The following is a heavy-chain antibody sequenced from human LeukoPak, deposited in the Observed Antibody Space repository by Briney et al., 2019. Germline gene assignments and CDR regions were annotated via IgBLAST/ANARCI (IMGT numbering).Heavy chain of an antibody. CDR1: GYXFSSYE. J-gene: IGHJ4*02. CDR3: AKDPSSSGRGGYFDS. V-gene: IGHV3-48*03. D-gene: IGHD3-22*01. Sequence: GGSLRLSCAASGYXFSSYEMSWVRQAPGKGLECVSYISSSGSTIHYADSVKGRFTISRDNSKNTLYLQMNSLRAEDTAVYYCAKDPSSSGRGGYFDSWGQGTLVTVSS. CDR2: ISSSGSTI.